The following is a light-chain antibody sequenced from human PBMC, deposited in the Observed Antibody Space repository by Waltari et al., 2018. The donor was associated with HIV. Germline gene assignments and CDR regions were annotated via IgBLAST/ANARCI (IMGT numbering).Light chain of an antibody. CDR1: QSVNNN. Sequence: DIVMTQSPATLSVSPGERATLACSARQSVNNNLACYQQKPGRAPRLLIYCASNRATGIPARFSGSGSRTEFTLTISSLQSEDFAVYYCQQYNNWPWTFGQGTKVEIK. CDR3: QQYNNWPWT. CDR2: CAS. V-gene: IGKV3-15*01. J-gene: IGKJ1*01.